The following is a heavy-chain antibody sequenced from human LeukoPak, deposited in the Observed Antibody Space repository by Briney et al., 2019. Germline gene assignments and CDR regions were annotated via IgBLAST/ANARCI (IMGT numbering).Heavy chain of an antibody. D-gene: IGHD6-6*01. Sequence: GESLKISCKGSGYSFTSYWIVWVRQMPGKGLGGMGIIYPGDSNTRYSPSFQGQFTISGHNSISTPYLQWNSLKAWDTAMYYCARTAAGSSGNYWGQGTLVTVSS. CDR2: IYPGDSNT. CDR3: ARTAAGSSGNY. CDR1: GYSFTSYW. J-gene: IGHJ4*02. V-gene: IGHV5-51*01.